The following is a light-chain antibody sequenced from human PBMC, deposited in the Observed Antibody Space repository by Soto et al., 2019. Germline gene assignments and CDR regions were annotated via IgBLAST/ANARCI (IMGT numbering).Light chain of an antibody. J-gene: IGKJ1*01. CDR3: QQFHYWWT. CDR2: DAS. CDR1: QNIDNK. V-gene: IGKV3-15*01. Sequence: EIVMRQSPATLSVSPGERATLSCRARQNIDNKLVCYQQKPGQVPRLLIYDASTRATGIPARFSGSGSGTEFTLTISSLQSEDFAFYYCQQFHYWWTFGQGTKVDIK.